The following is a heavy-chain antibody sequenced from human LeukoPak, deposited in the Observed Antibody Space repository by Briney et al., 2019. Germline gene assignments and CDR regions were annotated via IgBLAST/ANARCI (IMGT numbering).Heavy chain of an antibody. V-gene: IGHV1-3*01. J-gene: IGHJ5*02. CDR1: GYTFTSYA. CDR3: ANSGFRGDNWFDP. CDR2: INAGNGNT. D-gene: IGHD3-10*01. Sequence: ASVKVSCKASGYTFTSYAMHWVRQAPGQRLEWMGWINAGNGNTKYSQKFQGRVTMTRDTSTSTVYMELSSLRSEDTAVYYCANSGFRGDNWFDPWGQGTLVTVSS.